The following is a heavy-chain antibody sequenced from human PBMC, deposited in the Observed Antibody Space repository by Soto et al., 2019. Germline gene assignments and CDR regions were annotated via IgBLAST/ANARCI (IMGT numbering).Heavy chain of an antibody. CDR1: GGSINRGGYY. CDR2: IYYSGST. J-gene: IGHJ4*02. Sequence: SETLSLTCTVSGGSINRGGYYWIWIRHHPGKGLEWIGYIYYSGSTYYNPSLKSRVTISIDTSKNQFSLKLSSVTAADTAVYYCARAQTIFGIITVLDYWGQGTLVTVSS. CDR3: ARAQTIFGIITVLDY. V-gene: IGHV4-31*03. D-gene: IGHD3-3*01.